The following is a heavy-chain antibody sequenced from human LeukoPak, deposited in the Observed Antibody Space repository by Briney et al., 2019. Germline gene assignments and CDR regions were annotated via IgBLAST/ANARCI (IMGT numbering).Heavy chain of an antibody. D-gene: IGHD1-1*01. Sequence: PGGSLRLSCAASGFTFSSIAMSWVRQALGKGLEWVSAIRSNGETVYNADSVKGRFTISRDNSRQTLFLQMSSLRVEDTATYYCAKGQELDDGVFDSWGQGTLVTVSS. V-gene: IGHV3-23*01. J-gene: IGHJ4*02. CDR3: AKGQELDDGVFDS. CDR1: GFTFSSIA. CDR2: IRSNGETV.